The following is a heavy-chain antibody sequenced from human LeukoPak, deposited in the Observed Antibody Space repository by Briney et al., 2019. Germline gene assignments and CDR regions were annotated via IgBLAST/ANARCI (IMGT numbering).Heavy chain of an antibody. D-gene: IGHD4-11*01. CDR2: IYHSGST. J-gene: IGHJ4*02. Sequence: PSETLSLTCAVSGYSISSGYYWGWIRQPPGKGLEWIGSIYHSGSTYYNPSLKSRVTISVDTSKNQFSLRLSSVTAADTAVYYCPRVAYSIFSFDYWGQETLVTVSS. V-gene: IGHV4-38-2*01. CDR1: GYSISSGYY. CDR3: PRVAYSIFSFDY.